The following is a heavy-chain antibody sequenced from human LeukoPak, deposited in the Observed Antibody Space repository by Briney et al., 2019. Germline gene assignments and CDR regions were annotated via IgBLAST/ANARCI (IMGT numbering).Heavy chain of an antibody. CDR3: ARGRLPMTTVTNYFQH. Sequence: PSETLSLTCTVSGGSISSYYWSWIRQPPGKGLEWIGEINHSGSTNYNPSLKSRVTISVDTSKNQFSLKLSSVTAADTAVYYCARGRLPMTTVTNYFQHWGQGTLVTVSS. CDR2: INHSGST. V-gene: IGHV4-34*01. J-gene: IGHJ1*01. D-gene: IGHD4-17*01. CDR1: GGSISSYY.